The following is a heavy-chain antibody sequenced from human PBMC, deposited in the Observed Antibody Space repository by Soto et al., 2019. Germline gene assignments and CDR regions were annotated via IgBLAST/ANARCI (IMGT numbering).Heavy chain of an antibody. CDR3: ARANYFRYYYMDF. D-gene: IGHD1-7*01. Sequence: SETLSLTCTVSGGSISSGGYYWSRIRQHPGKGLEWIGYIYYSGSTYYNPSLKSRVTISVDTSKNQFSLKLSSVTAADTAVYYSARANYFRYYYMDFWGKGTTVTVSS. J-gene: IGHJ6*03. CDR1: GGSISSGGYY. V-gene: IGHV4-31*03. CDR2: IYYSGST.